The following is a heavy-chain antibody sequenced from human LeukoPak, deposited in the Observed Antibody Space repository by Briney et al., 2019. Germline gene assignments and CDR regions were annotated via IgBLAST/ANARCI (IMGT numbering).Heavy chain of an antibody. Sequence: GGSLRLSCAASGFTFSNAWMSWVRQAPGKGLEWVGRIKSKTDGGTTDYAAPVKGRFTISRDNSKNTLYLQMNSLRAEDTAVYYCAKAITPLGYSSSWYSVDYWGQGTLVTVSS. CDR3: AKAITPLGYSSSWYSVDY. CDR1: GFTFSNAW. D-gene: IGHD6-13*01. J-gene: IGHJ4*02. V-gene: IGHV3-15*01. CDR2: IKSKTDGGTT.